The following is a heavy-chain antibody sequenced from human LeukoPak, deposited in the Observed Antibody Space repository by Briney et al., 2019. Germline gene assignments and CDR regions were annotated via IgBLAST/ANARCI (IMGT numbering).Heavy chain of an antibody. D-gene: IGHD3-22*01. CDR1: GYTFTSYY. J-gene: IGHJ4*02. V-gene: IGHV1-46*01. CDR3: ARLYYYDSSGQQVDNY. Sequence: ASVKVSCKASGYTFTSYYMHWVRQAPGQGLEWMGIINPSGGSTSYAQKFQGRVTMTRDTSTSTVYMELSSLRSEDTAVYYCARLYYYDSSGQQVDNYWGQGTLVTVSS. CDR2: INPSGGST.